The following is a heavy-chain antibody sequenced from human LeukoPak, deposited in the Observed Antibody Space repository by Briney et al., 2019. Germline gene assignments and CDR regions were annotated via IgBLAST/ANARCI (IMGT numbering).Heavy chain of an antibody. CDR3: ARHYYEIRGVLDY. V-gene: IGHV4-34*01. Sequence: PSETLSLTCAVYGGSFSGYYWSWIRQPPGKGLEWIGEINHSGSTNYNPSLKSRVTISVDTSKSQFSLKLSSVTAADTAVYYCARHYYEIRGVLDYWGQGTLVTVSS. CDR2: INHSGST. J-gene: IGHJ4*02. CDR1: GGSFSGYY. D-gene: IGHD3-10*01.